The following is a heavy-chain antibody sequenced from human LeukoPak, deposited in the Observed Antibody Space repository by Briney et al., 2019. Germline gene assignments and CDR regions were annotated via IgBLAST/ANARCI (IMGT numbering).Heavy chain of an antibody. D-gene: IGHD3-3*01. CDR3: AGAKAVRITIFGVVKYYFDY. CDR1: GGSFSGYY. CDR2: INHSGST. J-gene: IGHJ4*02. Sequence: TSETLSLTCAVYGGSFSGYYWSWIRQPPGKGLEWIGEINHSGSTNYDPSLKSRVTISVDTSKNQFSLKLSSVTAADTAVYYCAGAKAVRITIFGVVKYYFDYWGQGTLVTVSS. V-gene: IGHV4-34*01.